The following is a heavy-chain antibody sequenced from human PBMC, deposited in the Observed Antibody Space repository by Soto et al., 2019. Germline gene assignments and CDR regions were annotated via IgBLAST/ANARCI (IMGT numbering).Heavy chain of an antibody. Sequence: PGGSLRLSCAASGFTFSSYSMHWVRQAPGKGLEWVSSISSSSSYIYYADSVKGRFTISRDNDKNSLYLQMNSLRAEDTAVYYCAKCYYDFMKAFESWGRGTMVNVAS. J-gene: IGHJ3*02. V-gene: IGHV3-21*01. CDR2: ISSSSSYI. CDR1: GFTFSSYS. CDR3: AKCYYDFMKAFES. D-gene: IGHD3-22*01.